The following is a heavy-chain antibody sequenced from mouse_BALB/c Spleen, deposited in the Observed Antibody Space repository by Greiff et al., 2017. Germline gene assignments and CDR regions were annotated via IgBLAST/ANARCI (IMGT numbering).Heavy chain of an antibody. V-gene: IGHV1-9*01. CDR2: ILPGSGST. CDR3: AREGGYYAMDY. J-gene: IGHJ4*01. CDR1: GYTFSSYW. Sequence: VQLVESGAELMKPGASVKISCKATGYTFSSYWIEWVKQRPGHGLEWIGEILPGSGSTNYNEKFKGKATFTADTSSNTAYMQLSSLTSEDSAVYYCAREGGYYAMDYWGQGTSVTVSS.